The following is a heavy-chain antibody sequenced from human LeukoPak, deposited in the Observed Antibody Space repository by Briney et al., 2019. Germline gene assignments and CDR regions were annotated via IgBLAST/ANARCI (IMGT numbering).Heavy chain of an antibody. CDR1: GYTFTGYY. D-gene: IGHD2-2*01. V-gene: IGHV1-2*02. J-gene: IGHJ5*02. Sequence: ASVKVSCKASGYTFTGYYMHWVRQAPGQGLEWMGWINPNSGGTNYAQKFQGRVTMTRDTSISTAYMELSRLRSGDTAVYYCARPAAGCSSTSCPIGNNWFDPWGQGTLVTVSS. CDR2: INPNSGGT. CDR3: ARPAAGCSSTSCPIGNNWFDP.